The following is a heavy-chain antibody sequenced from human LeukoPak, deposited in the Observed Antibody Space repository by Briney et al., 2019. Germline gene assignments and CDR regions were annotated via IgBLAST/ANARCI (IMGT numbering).Heavy chain of an antibody. D-gene: IGHD5-18*01. J-gene: IGHJ4*02. V-gene: IGHV3-48*01. CDR3: ARDWDRGYSYGYSDY. CDR1: GFTFSSYS. Sequence: PGGSLRLSCAASGFTFSSYSMNWVRQAPGKGLEWVSYISSSSSTIYYADSVKGRFTISRDNAKNSLYLQMNSLRAEDTAVYYCARDWDRGYSYGYSDYWGQGTLVTVSS. CDR2: ISSSSSTI.